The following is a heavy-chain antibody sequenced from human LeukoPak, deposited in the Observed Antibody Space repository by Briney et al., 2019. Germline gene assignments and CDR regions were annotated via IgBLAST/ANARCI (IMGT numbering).Heavy chain of an antibody. CDR2: ISGSGGST. D-gene: IGHD3-10*01. CDR3: AKVNGEVRGVSDY. V-gene: IGHV3-23*01. CDR1: GFTFSSYA. J-gene: IGHJ4*02. Sequence: GGSLRLSCAASGFTFSSYAMSWVRQAPGKGLEWVSAISGSGGSTYYADSVKGRFTIFRDNSKNTLYLQMNSLRAEDTAVYYCAKVNGEVRGVSDYWGQGTLVTVSS.